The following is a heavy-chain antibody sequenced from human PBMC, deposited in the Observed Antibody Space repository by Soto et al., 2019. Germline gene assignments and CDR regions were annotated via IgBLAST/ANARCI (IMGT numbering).Heavy chain of an antibody. D-gene: IGHD6-13*01. J-gene: IGHJ6*03. CDR3: ASGPFGASSWWHEGAYMDV. CDR1: GYTFTGYY. V-gene: IGHV1-2*04. Sequence: QVQLVQSGAEVKKPGASVKVSCKASGYTFTGYYMHWVRQAPGQGLEWMGWINPNSGGTNYAQKFQGWVTMTRDTDIGTACRAQSRLRTEDTAVYYCASGPFGASSWWHEGAYMDVWGKGTTVTVSS. CDR2: INPNSGGT.